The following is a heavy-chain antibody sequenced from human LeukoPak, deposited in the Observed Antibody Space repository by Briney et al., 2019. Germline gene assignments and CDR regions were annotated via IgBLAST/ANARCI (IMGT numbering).Heavy chain of an antibody. Sequence: SETLSLTCAVYGGSFSGYYWSWIRQPPGKGLEWIGYIYYSGSTNYNPSLKSRVTISVDTSKNQFSLKLSSVTAADTAVYYCARASHDYGDYSHFDYWGQGTLVTVSS. V-gene: IGHV4-59*01. CDR2: IYYSGST. J-gene: IGHJ4*02. CDR3: ARASHDYGDYSHFDY. CDR1: GGSFSGYY. D-gene: IGHD4-17*01.